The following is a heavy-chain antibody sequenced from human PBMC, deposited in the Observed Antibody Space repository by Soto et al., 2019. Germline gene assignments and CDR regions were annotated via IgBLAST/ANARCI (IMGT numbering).Heavy chain of an antibody. J-gene: IGHJ3*02. V-gene: IGHV3-30-3*01. CDR1: GFTFSSYA. CDR2: ISYDGSNK. CDR3: AREGAMVDDAFDI. D-gene: IGHD5-18*01. Sequence: GSLRLSCAASGFTFSSYAMHWVRQAPGKGLEWVAVISYDGSNKYYADSVKGRFTISRDNSKNTLYLQMNSLRAEDTAVYYCAREGAMVDDAFDIWGQGTMVTVS.